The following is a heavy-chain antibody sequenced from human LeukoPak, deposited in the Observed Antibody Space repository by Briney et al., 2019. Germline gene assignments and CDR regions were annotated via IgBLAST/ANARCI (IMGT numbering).Heavy chain of an antibody. CDR2: IIPIFGTA. Sequence: ASVKVSCRASGGTFSSYAISWVRQAPGQGLEWMGGIIPIFGTANYAQKFQGRVTITADESTSTAYMELSSLRSEDTAVYYCARGLSIAAAGFDYWGRGTLVTVSS. J-gene: IGHJ4*02. CDR3: ARGLSIAAAGFDY. V-gene: IGHV1-69*13. CDR1: GGTFSSYA. D-gene: IGHD6-13*01.